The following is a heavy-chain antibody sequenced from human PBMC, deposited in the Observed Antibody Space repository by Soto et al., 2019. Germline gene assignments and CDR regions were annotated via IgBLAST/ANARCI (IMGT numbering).Heavy chain of an antibody. J-gene: IGHJ5*02. V-gene: IGHV3-30-3*01. CDR3: ARESRTTVNWFDP. CDR1: GFTFSSYA. D-gene: IGHD4-17*01. CDR2: ISYDGSNK. Sequence: QVQLVESGGGVVQPGRSLRLSCAASGFTFSSYAMHWVRQAPGKGLEWVAVISYDGSNKYYADSMKGRFTISRDNSKNTLYLQMNSLRAEDTAVYYCARESRTTVNWFDPWGQGTLVTVSS.